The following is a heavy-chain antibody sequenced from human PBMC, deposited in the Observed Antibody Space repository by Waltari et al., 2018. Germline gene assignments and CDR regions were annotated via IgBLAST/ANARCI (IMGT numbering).Heavy chain of an antibody. CDR2: IIPIFGTA. Sequence: QVQLVQSGAEVKKPGSSVKVSCKASGGTFSSYAISWVRQATGQGLEWMGWIIPIFGTANDAQKFQGRVTITADESTSTAYMELSSLRSEDTAVYYCARLPPRDGGDCYSACYWGQGTLVTVSS. CDR1: GGTFSSYA. J-gene: IGHJ4*02. CDR3: ARLPPRDGGDCYSACY. D-gene: IGHD2-21*02. V-gene: IGHV1-69*01.